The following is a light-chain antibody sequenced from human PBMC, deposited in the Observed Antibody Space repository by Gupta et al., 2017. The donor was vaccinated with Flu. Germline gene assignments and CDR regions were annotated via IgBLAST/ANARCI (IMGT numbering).Light chain of an antibody. Sequence: EIVLTQSPATLSLSPGERATLSCRASQSVSSYLAWYQQKPGQAPRLLIYDASNRATGIPARFSGSGSGTDFTLTISSLEPEDFAVYYCQHRSNWSWTFGHGTKVDIK. CDR1: QSVSSY. CDR3: QHRSNWSWT. CDR2: DAS. J-gene: IGKJ3*01. V-gene: IGKV3-11*01.